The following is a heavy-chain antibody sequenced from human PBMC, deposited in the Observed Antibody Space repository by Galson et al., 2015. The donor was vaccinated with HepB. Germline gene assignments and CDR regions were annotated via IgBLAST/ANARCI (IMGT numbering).Heavy chain of an antibody. V-gene: IGHV3-48*01. J-gene: IGHJ4*02. CDR3: ASDYYDFWSGYVEKGSGNS. CDR1: GFTFSSYS. D-gene: IGHD3-3*01. CDR2: ISSSSSTI. Sequence: SLRLSCAASGFTFSSYSMNWVRQAPGKGLEWVSYISSSSSTIYYADSVKGRFTISRDNAKNSLYLQMNSLRAEDTAVYYCASDYYDFWSGYVEKGSGNSWGQGTLVTVSS.